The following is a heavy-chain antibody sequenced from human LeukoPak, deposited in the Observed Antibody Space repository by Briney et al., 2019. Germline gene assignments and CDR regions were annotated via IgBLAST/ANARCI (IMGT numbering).Heavy chain of an antibody. J-gene: IGHJ3*02. D-gene: IGHD3-16*01. CDR2: ITWNSGIK. Sequence: GGSLRLSCAASGFTFSSYAMSWVRQAPGKGLEWVSYITWNSGIKGYADPVKGRFTISRDNAKNSLILQMNSLRVEDTALYYCAKLGGAFDIWGQGTMVIVSS. V-gene: IGHV3-9*01. CDR3: AKLGGAFDI. CDR1: GFTFSSYA.